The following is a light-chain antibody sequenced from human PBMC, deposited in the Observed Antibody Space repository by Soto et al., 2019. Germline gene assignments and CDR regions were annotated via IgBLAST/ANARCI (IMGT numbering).Light chain of an antibody. V-gene: IGLV2-11*01. CDR3: CSYAGSSFWV. CDR1: SSDVGGYNY. CDR2: DVS. J-gene: IGLJ3*02. Sequence: QSALTQPRSVSGSPGQSVTISCTGTSSDVGGYNYVSWYQQHPAKAPKLMIYDVSKRPSGVPDRFSGSKSGNTASLTISGLQAEDDADYYCCSYAGSSFWVFGGGTKVTVL.